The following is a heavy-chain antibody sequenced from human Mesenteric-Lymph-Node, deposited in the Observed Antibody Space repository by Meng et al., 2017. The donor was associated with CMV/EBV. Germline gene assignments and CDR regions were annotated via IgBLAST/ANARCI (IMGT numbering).Heavy chain of an antibody. D-gene: IGHD2-2*02. CDR2: INPNSGGT. CDR3: ARENVEVVAASIGQDPFDI. CDR1: GYTFTGYY. Sequence: ASVKVSCKASGYTFTGYYMHWVRQAPGQGLEWMGWINPNSGGTNYAQKFQGRVTMTWDASTNTVYMDLSSLTSEDTAVYYCARENVEVVAASIGQDPFDIWGQGTMVTVSS. V-gene: IGHV1-2*02. J-gene: IGHJ3*02.